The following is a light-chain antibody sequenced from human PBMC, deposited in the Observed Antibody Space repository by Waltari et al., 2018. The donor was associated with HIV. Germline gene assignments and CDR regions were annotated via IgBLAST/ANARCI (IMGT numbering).Light chain of an antibody. J-gene: IGKJ2*01. CDR2: STS. CDR1: QTMRGAF. V-gene: IGKV3-20*01. Sequence: DIVLTQSPGNLSVSPGDRATVSCRASQTMRGAFLAWYQQRSGQAPRLLIYSTSSSVFGIPDRFRGSGTGTDFTLTINRLDPEDSAVYYCQQFGSSPYTFGQGTKLEI. CDR3: QQFGSSPYT.